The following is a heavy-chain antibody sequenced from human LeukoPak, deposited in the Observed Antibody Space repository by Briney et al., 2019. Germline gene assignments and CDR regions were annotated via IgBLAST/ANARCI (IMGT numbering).Heavy chain of an antibody. CDR2: ISYDGSNK. J-gene: IGHJ4*02. CDR3: ARDRIFGVVIIANYFDY. V-gene: IGHV3-30-3*01. D-gene: IGHD3-3*01. CDR1: GFTFSSYA. Sequence: GGSLRLSCAASGFTFSSYAMHWVRQAPGKGLEWVAVISYDGSNKYYADSVKGRFTISRDNSKNTLYLQMNSLRAEDTAVYYCARDRIFGVVIIANYFDYWGQGTLVTVSS.